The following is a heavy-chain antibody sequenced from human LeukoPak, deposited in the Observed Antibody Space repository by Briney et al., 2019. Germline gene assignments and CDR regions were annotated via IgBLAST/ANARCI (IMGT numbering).Heavy chain of an antibody. D-gene: IGHD4-23*01. V-gene: IGHV2-5*02. Sequence: SGPTLVNPTRTLTLTCTFSGFSLSTSGVGVGWIRQPPGRALAWHALIYWDDDKRYSPSLQTRLTITKDTSKNQVVLTMTNMDPVDTATYYCAHRSADYGGNSGYYFDYWGQGTLVTVSS. CDR2: IYWDDDK. CDR1: GFSLSTSGVG. CDR3: AHRSADYGGNSGYYFDY. J-gene: IGHJ4*02.